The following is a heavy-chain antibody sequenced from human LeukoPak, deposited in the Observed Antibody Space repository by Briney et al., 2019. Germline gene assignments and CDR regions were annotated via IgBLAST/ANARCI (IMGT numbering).Heavy chain of an antibody. CDR2: INPNSGGT. J-gene: IGHJ4*02. Sequence: ASVRVSCKASGYTFTGYYMHWVRQAPGQGLEWMGWINPNSGGTNYAQKFQGWVTMTRDKSISTAYLQWSSLKASDTAMYYCARLRGYYDSSGYYHPRGFFDYWGQRTLVTVSS. V-gene: IGHV1-2*04. CDR1: GYTFTGYY. CDR3: ARLRGYYDSSGYYHPRGFFDY. D-gene: IGHD3-22*01.